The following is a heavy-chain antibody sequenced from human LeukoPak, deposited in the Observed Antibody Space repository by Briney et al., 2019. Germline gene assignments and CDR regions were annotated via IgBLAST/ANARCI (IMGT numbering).Heavy chain of an antibody. CDR1: GFTFSSYG. D-gene: IGHD5-24*01. Sequence: PGRSLRLSCAASGFTFSSYGMHWVRQAPGKGLEWVAVIWYDGSNKYYADSVKGRFTISRDNSKNTLYLQMNSLRAEDTAVYCCARAKFPGLSSWLNCWGQGTLVTVSS. CDR3: ARAKFPGLSSWLNC. V-gene: IGHV3-33*01. J-gene: IGHJ4*02. CDR2: IWYDGSNK.